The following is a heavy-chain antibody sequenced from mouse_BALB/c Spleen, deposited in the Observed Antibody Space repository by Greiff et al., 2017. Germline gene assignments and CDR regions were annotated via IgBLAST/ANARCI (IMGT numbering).Heavy chain of an antibody. V-gene: IGHV5-6-4*01. D-gene: IGHD4-1*01. CDR2: ISSGGSYT. J-gene: IGHJ4*01. CDR1: GFTFSSYT. Sequence: EVKVEESGAGLVKPGGSLKLSCAASGFTFSSYTMSWVRQTPEKRLEWVATISSGGSYTYYPDSVKGRFTISRDNAKNTLYLQMSSLKSEDTAMYYCTRGLGPYDYAMDYWGQGTSVTVSS. CDR3: TRGLGPYDYAMDY.